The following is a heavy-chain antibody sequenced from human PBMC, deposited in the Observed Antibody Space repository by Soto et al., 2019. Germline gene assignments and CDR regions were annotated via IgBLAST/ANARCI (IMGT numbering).Heavy chain of an antibody. J-gene: IGHJ4*02. CDR3: TTGIYYDILTGHHNVAY. CDR2: IKSKTDGGTA. V-gene: IGHV3-15*01. Sequence: GGSLRGSCVASGFNLSHPWMTWVRQAAGKGLEWVGRIKSKTDGGTADYAAPVKGRATISRDDSKNTVYLQMNSLKTEDTAVYYCTTGIYYDILTGHHNVAYWGQGALVTVSS. CDR1: GFNLSHPW. D-gene: IGHD3-9*01.